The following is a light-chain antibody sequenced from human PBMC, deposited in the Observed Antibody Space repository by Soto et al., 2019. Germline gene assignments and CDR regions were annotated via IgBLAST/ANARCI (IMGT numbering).Light chain of an antibody. V-gene: IGKV1-39*01. CDR1: QSISSH. CDR2: AAS. Sequence: DIQMTQSPSSLSASVGDRVTITCRASQSISSHLNWYQQKPGKAPKLLICAASTLLSGVPSRFSGSGSGTDFTLTISSLQPEDFATYSCQHSQSAPLPVGGGTKVEIK. J-gene: IGKJ4*01. CDR3: QHSQSAPLP.